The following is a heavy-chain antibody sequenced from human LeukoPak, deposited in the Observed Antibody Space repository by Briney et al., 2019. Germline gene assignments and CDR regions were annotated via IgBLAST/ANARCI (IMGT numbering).Heavy chain of an antibody. CDR1: GYTFTSYG. CDR3: ARDSGYKFDY. D-gene: IGHD5-12*01. V-gene: IGHV1-18*01. J-gene: IGHJ4*02. CDR2: ISAYNGNT. Sequence: ASVKVSCKASGYTFTSYGISWVRQAPGQGLEWMGWISAYNGNTNYAQNFQGRVTMTRDTSISTAYMELSRLRSDDTAVYYCARDSGYKFDYWGQGTLVTVSS.